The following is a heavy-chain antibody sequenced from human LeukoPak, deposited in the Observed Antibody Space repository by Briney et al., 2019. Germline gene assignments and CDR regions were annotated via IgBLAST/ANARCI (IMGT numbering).Heavy chain of an antibody. J-gene: IGHJ6*03. D-gene: IGHD2-15*01. Sequence: KASETLSLTCAVYGGSFSGYYWSWIRQPPGKALEWIWEINHSGSTNYNPSLKSRVTISVDTSKNQFSLKLSSVTAADTAVYYCARGRYCSGGSCYIYYYYYMDVWGKGTTVTVSS. V-gene: IGHV4-34*01. CDR3: ARGRYCSGGSCYIYYYYYMDV. CDR1: GGSFSGYY. CDR2: INHSGST.